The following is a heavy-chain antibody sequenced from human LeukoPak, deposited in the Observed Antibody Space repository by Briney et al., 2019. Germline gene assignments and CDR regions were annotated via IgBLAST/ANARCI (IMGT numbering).Heavy chain of an antibody. CDR2: MSSDGSNT. CDR1: GFTFSNIW. Sequence: GGSLRLSCGASGFTFSNIWMHWVRQAPGKGLVWVSGMSSDGSNTRYADSVKGRFTISRDNAKNSLYLQMNSLRAEDTAVYYCARDRGSSWGNVDYWGQGTLVTVSS. D-gene: IGHD6-13*01. V-gene: IGHV3-74*01. J-gene: IGHJ4*02. CDR3: ARDRGSSWGNVDY.